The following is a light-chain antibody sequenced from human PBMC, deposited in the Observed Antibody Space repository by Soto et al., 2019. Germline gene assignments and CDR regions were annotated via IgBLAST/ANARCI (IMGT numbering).Light chain of an antibody. CDR3: QKYSSARWT. CDR2: DAS. J-gene: IGKJ1*01. Sequence: DIQMTQSPSSLSASVGDRVTITCQASQDISNYLNWYQQKPGKAPKLLIYDASNLEIGVPSRFSGSGSGTDFTFTISSLQPEDIATYYCQKYSSARWTFGQGTKVEI. CDR1: QDISNY. V-gene: IGKV1-33*01.